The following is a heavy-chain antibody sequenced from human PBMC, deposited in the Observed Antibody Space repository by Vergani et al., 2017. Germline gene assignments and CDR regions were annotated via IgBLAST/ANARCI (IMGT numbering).Heavy chain of an antibody. D-gene: IGHD4-23*01. CDR2: INHSGST. J-gene: IGHJ6*02. V-gene: IGHV4-34*01. CDR3: ARDVKRLLRWEPYYYYGMDV. CDR1: GGSFSGYY. Sequence: QVQLQQWGAGLLKPSETLSLTCAVYGGSFSGYYWSWIRQPPGKGLEWIGEINHSGSTNYNPSLKSRGTISVDTSKNQFSLKLSSVTAADTAVYYCARDVKRLLRWEPYYYYGMDVWGQGTTVTVSS.